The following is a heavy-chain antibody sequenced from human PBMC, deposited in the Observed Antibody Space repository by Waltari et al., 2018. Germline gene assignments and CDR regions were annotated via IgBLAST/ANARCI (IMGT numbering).Heavy chain of an antibody. Sequence: QLQLQESGPGLVKPSETLPLTCTVSGGSITSGTFYWGWIRQPPGKGLEWMGSIYYTGGTYHNPSLQSRITISGDTYENQFSLKLSSVTAADTAVYYCARIPPSSGYYPGFDYWGQGTLVTVSS. V-gene: IGHV4-39*07. CDR2: IYYTGGT. D-gene: IGHD3-22*01. CDR3: ARIPPSSGYYPGFDY. CDR1: GGSITSGTFY. J-gene: IGHJ4*02.